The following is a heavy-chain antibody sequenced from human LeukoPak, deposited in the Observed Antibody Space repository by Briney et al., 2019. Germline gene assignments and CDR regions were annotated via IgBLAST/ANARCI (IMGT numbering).Heavy chain of an antibody. CDR2: IKQDGSEK. CDR1: GFTFRNYW. J-gene: IGHJ5*02. CDR3: ARDDRTGYDFWSGRGWFDP. D-gene: IGHD3-3*01. V-gene: IGHV3-7*01. Sequence: GGSLRLSCAASGFTFRNYWMSWVRQAPGKGLEWVANIKQDGSEKYYVDSVKGRFTISRDNAKNSLYLQMNSLRAEDTAVYYCARDDRTGYDFWSGRGWFDPWGQGTLSPSPQ.